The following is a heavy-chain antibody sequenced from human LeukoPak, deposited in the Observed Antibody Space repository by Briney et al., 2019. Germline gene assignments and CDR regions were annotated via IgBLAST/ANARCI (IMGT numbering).Heavy chain of an antibody. CDR2: INPNSGGT. J-gene: IGHJ4*02. CDR1: GYTFTDYY. Sequence: ASVTVSCKASGYTFTDYYMHWVRQAPGQGLEWMGLINPNSGGTTYAQRFQGRVTMTRDTSISTAYMEVSGLSSDDTAVYCCARDRSALGYRQFDCWGQGTLVTVSS. CDR3: ARDRSALGYRQFDC. V-gene: IGHV1-2*02. D-gene: IGHD5-18*01.